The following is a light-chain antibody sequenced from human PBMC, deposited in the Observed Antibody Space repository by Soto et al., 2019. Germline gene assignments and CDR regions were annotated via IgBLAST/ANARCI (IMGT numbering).Light chain of an antibody. CDR1: SSDVGAYNY. J-gene: IGLJ7*01. CDR3: SSYTSSSTLLV. CDR2: EVS. Sequence: QSVLTQPASVSGSPGQSITISCTGTSSDVGAYNYVSWYQQHPGKAPKLMIYEVSNRPSGVSNRFSGSTSGNTASLTISGLQAEDEADYYCSSYTSSSTLLVFGTGTQLTVL. V-gene: IGLV2-14*01.